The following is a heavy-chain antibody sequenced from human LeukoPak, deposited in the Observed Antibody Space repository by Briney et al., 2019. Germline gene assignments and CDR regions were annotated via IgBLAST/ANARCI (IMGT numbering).Heavy chain of an antibody. J-gene: IGHJ4*02. V-gene: IGHV4-59*08. CDR3: ARHYGYSSGWYVGPYYFDY. CDR1: GGSISSYY. Sequence: SETLSLTCTVSGGSISSYYWSWLRQPPGKGLEWIGYIYYSGSTNYNPSLKSRVTISVDTSKNQFSLKLSSVTAADTAVYYCARHYGYSSGWYVGPYYFDYWGQGTLVTVSS. D-gene: IGHD6-19*01. CDR2: IYYSGST.